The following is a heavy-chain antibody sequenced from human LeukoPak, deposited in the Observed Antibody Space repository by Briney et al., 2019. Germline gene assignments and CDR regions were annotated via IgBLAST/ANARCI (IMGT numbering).Heavy chain of an antibody. Sequence: ASVKVSCKASGGTFISYAISWVRQAPGQGLEWMGGIIPIFGTANYAQKFQGRVTITTDESTSTAYMELSSLRSEDTAVYYCASARGSGSYYNFSFYMDVWGKGTTVTVSS. CDR1: GGTFISYA. D-gene: IGHD3-10*01. CDR3: ASARGSGSYYNFSFYMDV. CDR2: IIPIFGTA. J-gene: IGHJ6*03. V-gene: IGHV1-69*05.